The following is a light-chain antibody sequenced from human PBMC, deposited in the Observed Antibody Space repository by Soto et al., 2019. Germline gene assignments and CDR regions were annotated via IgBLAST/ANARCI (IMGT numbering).Light chain of an antibody. V-gene: IGLV2-8*01. Sequence: QSALTQPPSASGSPGQSVTISCTGTSSDVGAYNYVSWYQQHPGKAPKLMIYDVSKRPSGVPDRFSGSKSGNTASLTVSGLHAEDEEDFYCISYAGSSIWVFGGGTKVTVL. CDR3: ISYAGSSIWV. CDR1: SSDVGAYNY. J-gene: IGLJ3*02. CDR2: DVS.